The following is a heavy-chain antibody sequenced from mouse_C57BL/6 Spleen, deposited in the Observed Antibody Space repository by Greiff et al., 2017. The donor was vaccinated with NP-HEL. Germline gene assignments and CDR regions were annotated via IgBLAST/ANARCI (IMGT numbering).Heavy chain of an antibody. Sequence: QVQLQQSGAELVRPGTSVKVSCKASGYAFTNYLIEWVKQRPGQGLEWIGVINPGSGGTNYNEKFKGKATLTADKSSSTAYMQLSSLTSEDSAVYFCARDTTGVAHFDYWGQGTTLTVSS. V-gene: IGHV1-54*01. D-gene: IGHD1-1*01. CDR2: INPGSGGT. J-gene: IGHJ2*01. CDR1: GYAFTNYL. CDR3: ARDTTGVAHFDY.